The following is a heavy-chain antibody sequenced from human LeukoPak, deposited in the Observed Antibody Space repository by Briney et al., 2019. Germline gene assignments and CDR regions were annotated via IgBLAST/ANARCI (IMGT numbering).Heavy chain of an antibody. CDR2: ISWNSGSI. V-gene: IGHV3-9*03. J-gene: IGHJ2*01. CDR3: AKSPEWELRSDWYFDL. Sequence: GGSLRLSCAASGFTFDDYARHWVRQAPGKGLEWVSGISWNSGSIGYADSVKGRFTISRDNAKNSLYLQMNSLRAEDMALYYCAKSPEWELRSDWYFDLWGRGTLVTVSS. D-gene: IGHD1-26*01. CDR1: GFTFDDYA.